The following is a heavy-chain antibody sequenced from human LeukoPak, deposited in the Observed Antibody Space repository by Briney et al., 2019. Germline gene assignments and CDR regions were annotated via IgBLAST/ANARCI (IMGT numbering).Heavy chain of an antibody. J-gene: IGHJ4*02. Sequence: SETLSLTCTVSGGSMRNYYWSWIRQPAGNGLEWIGRIYTSGSTNYNPSVKSRVTMSVDTSKNQFSLKLSSVTAADTAVYYCARASWGSDFDYWGQGTLVTVSS. CDR3: ARASWGSDFDY. CDR1: GGSMRNYY. V-gene: IGHV4-4*07. CDR2: IYTSGST. D-gene: IGHD7-27*01.